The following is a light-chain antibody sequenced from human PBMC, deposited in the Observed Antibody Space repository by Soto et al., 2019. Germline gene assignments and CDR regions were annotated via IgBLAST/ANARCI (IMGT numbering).Light chain of an antibody. CDR2: EVS. V-gene: IGLV2-11*01. Sequence: QSVLTQPRSVSGSPGPSVTISCTGTSSDVGGYKYVSWFQQHPGKAPKVMIYEVSERPSGVPGRFSGSKSGNTASLTISGLQAEDEADYYCCSYAGSYALFGGGTKVTV. J-gene: IGLJ2*01. CDR3: CSYAGSYAL. CDR1: SSDVGGYKY.